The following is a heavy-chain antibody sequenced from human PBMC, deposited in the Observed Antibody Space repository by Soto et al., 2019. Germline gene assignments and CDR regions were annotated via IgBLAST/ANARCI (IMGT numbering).Heavy chain of an antibody. CDR3: ARHSGWYVGFDY. V-gene: IGHV3-53*01. CDR1: GFTVSSNY. D-gene: IGHD6-19*01. CDR2: IYSGGST. J-gene: IGHJ4*02. Sequence: GGSLRLSCAASGFTVSSNYMSWVRQAPGKGLGWVSVIYSGGSTYYADSVKGRFTISRDNSKNTLYLQMNSLRAEDTAVYYCARHSGWYVGFDYWGQGTLVTVSS.